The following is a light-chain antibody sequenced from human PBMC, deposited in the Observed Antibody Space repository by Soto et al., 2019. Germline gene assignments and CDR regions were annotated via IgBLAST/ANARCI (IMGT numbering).Light chain of an antibody. CDR3: QQSYSTLLT. J-gene: IGKJ4*01. Sequence: DIPMTQYPSSLSASVGDRVTITCRASQSISSYLNWYQQKPGKAPKLLIYAASSLQSGVPSRFSGSGSGTDFTLTISSLQPEDFATYYCQQSYSTLLTFGGGTKVEIK. CDR1: QSISSY. CDR2: AAS. V-gene: IGKV1-39*01.